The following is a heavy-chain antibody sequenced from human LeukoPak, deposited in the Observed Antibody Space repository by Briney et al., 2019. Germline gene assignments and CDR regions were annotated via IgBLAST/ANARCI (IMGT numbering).Heavy chain of an antibody. CDR1: GYTFTSYD. CDR3: ARALSWDVNFDY. D-gene: IGHD1-26*01. V-gene: IGHV1-8*03. Sequence: ASVKVSCKASGYTFTSYDINWVRQATGQGLEWMGWMNPNSGNTGYAQKFQGRVTITRNTSISTAYMELSSLRSEDTALYYCARALSWDVNFDYWGQGTLVTVSS. CDR2: MNPNSGNT. J-gene: IGHJ4*02.